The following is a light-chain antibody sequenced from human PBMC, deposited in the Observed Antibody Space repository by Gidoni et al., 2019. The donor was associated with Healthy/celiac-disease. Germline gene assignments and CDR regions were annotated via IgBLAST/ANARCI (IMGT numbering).Light chain of an antibody. CDR3: SSYTSSSTLVV. Sequence: QSALTQPASASRSPGQSITISCPVTSSDVGGYNYVSWYQQHPGKAPKLMIYDVSNRPSGVSNRFSGSKSGNTASLTISGLQAEDEADYYCSSYTSSSTLVVFGGGTKLTVL. J-gene: IGLJ2*01. V-gene: IGLV2-14*01. CDR2: DVS. CDR1: SSDVGGYNY.